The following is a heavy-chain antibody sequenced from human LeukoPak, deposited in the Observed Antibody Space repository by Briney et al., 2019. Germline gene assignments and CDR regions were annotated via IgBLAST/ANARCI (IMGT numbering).Heavy chain of an antibody. CDR1: GFTFDSSG. CDR3: AKDHFYDSGTFLDY. CDR2: ISYDGNKK. D-gene: IGHD5/OR15-5a*01. V-gene: IGHV3-30*18. J-gene: IGHJ4*02. Sequence: PGGSLRLSCAASGFTFDSSGMHWVRQAPGKGLEWVAVISYDGNKKYYADSVKGRFTISRDNSKNTLYLQMNNLRTEDTAVYYCAKDHFYDSGTFLDYWGQGIPVTVSS.